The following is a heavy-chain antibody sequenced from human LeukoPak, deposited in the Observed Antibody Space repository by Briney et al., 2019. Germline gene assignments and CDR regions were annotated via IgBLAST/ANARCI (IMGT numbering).Heavy chain of an antibody. J-gene: IGHJ4*02. CDR2: IYYSGTT. V-gene: IGHV4-61*05. D-gene: IGHD7-27*01. CDR1: GGSISSSSHS. CDR3: ARGANWGSPDY. Sequence: SETLSLTCTVSGGSISSSSHSWGWIRQPPGKGLEWIGYIYYSGTTSYNPSLKSRVTISLDTSKNQFSLKLSSVTAADTAVYYCARGANWGSPDYWGQGTLVTVSS.